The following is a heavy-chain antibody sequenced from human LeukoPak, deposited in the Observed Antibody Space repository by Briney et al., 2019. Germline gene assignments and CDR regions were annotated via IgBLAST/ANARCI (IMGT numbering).Heavy chain of an antibody. J-gene: IGHJ4*02. D-gene: IGHD2-15*01. Sequence: GESLKISCKGSGYSFTSDWIGWVRQMPGKGLEWMGIIYPGDSDTRYSPSFQGQVTISADKPVNTAYLQWSSLKASGTAMYYCARLSGRVVCSAGSCYIDSWGQGTLVTVSS. CDR3: ARLSGRVVCSAGSCYIDS. V-gene: IGHV5-51*01. CDR1: GYSFTSDW. CDR2: IYPGDSDT.